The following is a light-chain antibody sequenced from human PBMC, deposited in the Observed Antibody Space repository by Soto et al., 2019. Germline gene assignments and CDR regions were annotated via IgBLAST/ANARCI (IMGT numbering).Light chain of an antibody. CDR3: SSYTSSSRWV. J-gene: IGLJ3*02. CDR1: SNDVGGYNY. V-gene: IGLV2-14*01. Sequence: QSALTQPASVSGSPGQSITISCTGTSNDVGGYNYVSWYQQHPGKAPKLMIYEVTNRPSGVSKRFSGSKSGNTASLTISGLQAEDEADYYCSSYTSSSRWVFGGGTKLTVL. CDR2: EVT.